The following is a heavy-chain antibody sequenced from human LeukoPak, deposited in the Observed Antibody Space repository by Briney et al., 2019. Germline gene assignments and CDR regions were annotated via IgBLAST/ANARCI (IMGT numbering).Heavy chain of an antibody. D-gene: IGHD3-22*01. CDR3: AKIRFYYDSSFDYWYFDL. Sequence: QPGGSLRLSCAASGFTFSSYGMHWVRQAPGKGLEWVAFIRYDGSNKYYADSVKGRFTISRDNSKNTLYLQINSLRAEDAAIYYCAKIRFYYDSSFDYWYFDLWGRGTLVTVSS. CDR1: GFTFSSYG. J-gene: IGHJ2*01. V-gene: IGHV3-30*02. CDR2: IRYDGSNK.